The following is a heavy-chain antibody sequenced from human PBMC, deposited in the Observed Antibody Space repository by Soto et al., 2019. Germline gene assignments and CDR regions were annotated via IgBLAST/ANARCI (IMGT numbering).Heavy chain of an antibody. V-gene: IGHV3-23*01. CDR3: GTVTMHGF. Sequence: PGGSLRLSCVASGFIFSSYAMTWVRQAPGKGLEWVSTIRGDGAYTYYADSVKGRFTISRDTSKNTLYLQMNSLRAEDTALYYCGTVTMHGFWGQGTLVTVSS. CDR2: IRGDGAYT. J-gene: IGHJ4*02. D-gene: IGHD3-10*01. CDR1: GFIFSSYA.